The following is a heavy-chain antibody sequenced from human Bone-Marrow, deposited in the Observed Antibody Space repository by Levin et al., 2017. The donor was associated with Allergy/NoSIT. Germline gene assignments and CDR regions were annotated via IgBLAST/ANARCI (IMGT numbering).Heavy chain of an antibody. CDR3: ARARYIRASTYYYGSGSYYNPKQYYYYYYMDV. Sequence: GESLKISCAASGFTFSSYDMHWVRQATGKGLEWVSAIGTAGDTYYPGSVKGRFTISRENAKNSLYLQMNSLRAGDTAVYYCARARYIRASTYYYGSGSYYNPKQYYYYYYMDVWGKGTTVTVSS. J-gene: IGHJ6*03. CDR1: GFTFSSYD. CDR2: IGTAGDT. D-gene: IGHD3-10*01. V-gene: IGHV3-13*04.